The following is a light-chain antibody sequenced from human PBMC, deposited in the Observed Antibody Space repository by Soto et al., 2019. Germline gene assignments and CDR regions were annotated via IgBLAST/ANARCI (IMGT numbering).Light chain of an antibody. CDR1: ISDVGNYHL. V-gene: IGLV2-23*01. Sequence: QSALTQPASVSGSPGQSITISCIGIISDVGNYHLVSWYQQHPGKAPKLMIYATSKRPSGVSNRFSGSKSGDTASLTISGLQAEDEADYYCTSFARGSTLVFGGGTKLTVL. CDR2: ATS. CDR3: TSFARGSTLV. J-gene: IGLJ3*02.